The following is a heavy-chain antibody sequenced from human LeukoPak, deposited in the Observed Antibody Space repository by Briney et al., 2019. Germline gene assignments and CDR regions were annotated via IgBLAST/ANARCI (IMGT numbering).Heavy chain of an antibody. V-gene: IGHV4-59*01. CDR3: AREMATANFDY. J-gene: IGHJ4*02. CDR1: GGSISGYH. D-gene: IGHD5-24*01. Sequence: SETLSLTCTVSGGSISGYHWNWIRQPPGKGLEWIGYIYYSGSTNYNPSLKSRVTISVDTSKNQFSLKLSSVTAADTAVYYCAREMATANFDYWGQGTLVTVSS. CDR2: IYYSGST.